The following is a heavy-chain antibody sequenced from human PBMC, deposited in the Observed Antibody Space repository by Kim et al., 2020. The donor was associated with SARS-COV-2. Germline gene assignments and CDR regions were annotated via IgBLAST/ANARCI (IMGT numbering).Heavy chain of an antibody. J-gene: IGHJ4*02. V-gene: IGHV4-34*01. CDR3: ARGGGGSGSYYNVFDY. D-gene: IGHD3-10*01. Sequence: SLKSRVTISVDTSKNQFSLKLSSVTAADTAVYYCARGGGGSGSYYNVFDYWGQGTLVTVSS.